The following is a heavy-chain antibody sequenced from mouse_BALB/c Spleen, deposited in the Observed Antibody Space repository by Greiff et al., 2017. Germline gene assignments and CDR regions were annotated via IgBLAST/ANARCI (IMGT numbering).Heavy chain of an antibody. Sequence: EVHLVESGGGLVKPGGSLKLSCAASGFAFSSYDMSWVRQTPEKRLEWVAYISSGGGSTYYPDTVKGRFTISRDNAKNTLYLQMSSLKSEDTAMYYCARQLEAMDYWGQGTSVTVSS. CDR1: GFAFSSYD. V-gene: IGHV5-12-1*01. CDR3: ARQLEAMDY. CDR2: ISSGGGST. J-gene: IGHJ4*01.